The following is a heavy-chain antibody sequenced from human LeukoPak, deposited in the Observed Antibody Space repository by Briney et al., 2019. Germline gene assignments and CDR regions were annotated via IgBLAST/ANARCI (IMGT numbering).Heavy chain of an antibody. D-gene: IGHD2-15*01. CDR1: GFTFSSYS. V-gene: IGHV3-74*01. CDR3: ARVRDCGGGSCFSYLDY. CDR2: INGDESST. J-gene: IGHJ4*02. Sequence: GGSLRLSCAASGFTFSSYSMNWVRQAPGKGLVWVSRINGDESSTTYADSVKGRFTISRDNAKNTLYLQMNTLRAEDTAVYYCARVRDCGGGSCFSYLDYWGQGTLVTVSS.